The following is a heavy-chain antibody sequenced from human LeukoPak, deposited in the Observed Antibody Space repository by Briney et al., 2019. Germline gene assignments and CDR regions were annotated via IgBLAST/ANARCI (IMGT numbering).Heavy chain of an antibody. Sequence: GGTLTLSGAASGGFTCHTYSMRWVSQPPRKGLERVVVISYEGSDKYYTHSVNGRFTVSRDNSNGTLYLQMTSLRVSDTARWYCARASPGYCKSSSCYAIYGMDAWGQGTTVTVSS. V-gene: IGHV3-30*04. CDR2: ISYEGSDK. J-gene: IGHJ6*02. D-gene: IGHD2-2*01. CDR3: ARASPGYCKSSSCYAIYGMDA. CDR1: GGFTCHTYS.